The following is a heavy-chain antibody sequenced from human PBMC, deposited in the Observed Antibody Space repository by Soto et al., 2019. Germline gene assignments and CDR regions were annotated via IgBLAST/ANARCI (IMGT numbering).Heavy chain of an antibody. D-gene: IGHD6-19*01. CDR2: ISPYNGNT. CDR3: AIDRTVAGTPDL. Sequence: QVQLVQSGAAVKKPGDSVKVSCKASGYDLTSYGVTWVRQAHGQRHVWVGWISPYNGNTNYAEMVHDRITLTADPSTSTVYMDLRRLTSDDTAVYYCAIDRTVAGTPDLWGRGTAFTVTS. J-gene: IGHJ2*01. V-gene: IGHV1-18*04. CDR1: GYDLTSYG.